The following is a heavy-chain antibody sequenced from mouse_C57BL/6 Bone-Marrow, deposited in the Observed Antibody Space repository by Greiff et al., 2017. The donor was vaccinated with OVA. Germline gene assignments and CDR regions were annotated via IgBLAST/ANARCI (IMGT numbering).Heavy chain of an antibody. CDR1: GYTFTSYW. J-gene: IGHJ1*03. Sequence: QVQLQQPGAELVRPGSSVKLSCKASGYTFTSYWMAWVKQRPGQGLEWIGNIYPSDSETHYNQKFKDKATLTVDTSSSTAYMQLSSLTSEDSSVYYCASQYYGSSPYWYFDVWGTGTTVTVSS. CDR2: IYPSDSET. V-gene: IGHV1-61*01. CDR3: ASQYYGSSPYWYFDV. D-gene: IGHD1-1*01.